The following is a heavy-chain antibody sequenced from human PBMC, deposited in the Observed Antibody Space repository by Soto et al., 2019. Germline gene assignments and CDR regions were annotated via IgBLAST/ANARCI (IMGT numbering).Heavy chain of an antibody. CDR2: ISAYNGNT. V-gene: IGHV1-18*01. D-gene: IGHD6-13*01. Sequence: QVQLMQYGAEVKKPGASVKVSCKASGYTFTSYGFSWVRQAPGQGLEWMGWISAYNGNTKYAQSLQGRVTMTTDTPARTAYMELRSLSSDDTAVYYCGREIAAGGFSDYYYSMDVWGQGTTVTVSS. J-gene: IGHJ6*02. CDR3: GREIAAGGFSDYYYSMDV. CDR1: GYTFTSYG.